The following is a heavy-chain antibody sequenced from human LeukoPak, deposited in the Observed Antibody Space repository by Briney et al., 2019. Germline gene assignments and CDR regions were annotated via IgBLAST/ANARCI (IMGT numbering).Heavy chain of an antibody. V-gene: IGHV1-69*13. CDR2: IIPIFGTA. Sequence: GASVKVSCKASGGTFSSYAISWVRQAPGQGLEWMGGIIPIFGTANYAQKFQGRVTITADESTSTAYMELSSLRSEDTAVYYCARDLGYCSSTSCYRYGMDVWGQGTTVTVSS. CDR3: ARDLGYCSSTSCYRYGMDV. CDR1: GGTFSSYA. J-gene: IGHJ6*02. D-gene: IGHD2-2*01.